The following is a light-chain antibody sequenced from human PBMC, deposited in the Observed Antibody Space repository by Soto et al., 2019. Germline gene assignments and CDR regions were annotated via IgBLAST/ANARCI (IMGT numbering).Light chain of an antibody. CDR1: QSVSSSY. Sequence: EIVLTQSPGTLSLSPGERVTLSCRASQSVSSSYLAWYQQKLGQAPRLLIYGVSSRATGIPDRFSGSGSGTDFTLTISRLESEDFAVYYCQQYGTSPRTFGQGTKVEIK. J-gene: IGKJ1*01. CDR2: GVS. CDR3: QQYGTSPRT. V-gene: IGKV3-20*01.